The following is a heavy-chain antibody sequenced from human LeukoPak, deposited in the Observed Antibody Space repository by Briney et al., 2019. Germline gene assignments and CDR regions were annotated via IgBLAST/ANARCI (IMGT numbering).Heavy chain of an antibody. CDR2: ISGSGGST. J-gene: IGHJ3*02. Sequence: PGGSLRLSCAASGFTFSSYAMSWVRQAPGKGLEWVSAISGSGGSTYYADSVKGRFTISRDNSKNTLYLQMNSLRAEDTAVYYCAKDYYDSSGPHRDAFDIWGQGTMVTVSS. D-gene: IGHD3-22*01. CDR1: GFTFSSYA. V-gene: IGHV3-23*01. CDR3: AKDYYDSSGPHRDAFDI.